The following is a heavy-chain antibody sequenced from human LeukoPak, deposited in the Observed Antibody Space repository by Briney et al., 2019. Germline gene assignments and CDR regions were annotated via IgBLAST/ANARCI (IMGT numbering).Heavy chain of an antibody. CDR2: INPNSGGT. CDR3: ARDIEWSSIAALLGY. J-gene: IGHJ4*02. Sequence: ASVKVSCKASGYTFTGYYMHWVRQAPGQGLEWMGWINPNSGGTNYAQKFQGRVTMTRDTSISTAYMELSRLRSDDTAVYYCARDIEWSSIAALLGYWGQGTLVTVSS. V-gene: IGHV1-2*02. CDR1: GYTFTGYY. D-gene: IGHD6-6*01.